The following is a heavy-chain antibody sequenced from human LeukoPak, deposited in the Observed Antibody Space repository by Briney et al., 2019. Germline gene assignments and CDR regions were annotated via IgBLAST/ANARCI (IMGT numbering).Heavy chain of an antibody. V-gene: IGHV4-34*01. CDR1: GGSFSGYY. D-gene: IGHD1-1*01. CDR2: INHSGST. CDR3: AELTHNSYSKQAFHI. Sequence: SETLSLTCAVYGGSFSGYYWSWIRQPPGKGLEWIGEINHSGSTNYNPSLKSRVTVSVDKTKNQFSLNLKSVTAADTAVYYCAELTHNSYSKQAFHIWGQGTMVTVSS. J-gene: IGHJ3*02.